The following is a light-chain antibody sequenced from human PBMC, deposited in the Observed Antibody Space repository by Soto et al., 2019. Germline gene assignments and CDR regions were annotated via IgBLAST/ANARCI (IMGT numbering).Light chain of an antibody. V-gene: IGKV3-20*01. CDR3: QQYGISPST. CDR1: QSVSSS. CDR2: GTS. Sequence: EIVFTQSPGTLSLSPGERATLSCRASQSVSSSLAWYQQKPGQAPRLLIYGTSNRATAIPDRFSGSGSGADFTLTISRLEPEDFALYYCQQYGISPSTFGPGTKVEI. J-gene: IGKJ1*01.